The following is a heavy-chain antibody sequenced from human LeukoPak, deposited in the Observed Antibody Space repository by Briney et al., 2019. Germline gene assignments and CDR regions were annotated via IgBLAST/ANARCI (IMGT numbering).Heavy chain of an antibody. J-gene: IGHJ4*02. V-gene: IGHV3-7*01. CDR2: IKYDGDEE. CDR1: GFTFSSYA. CDR3: RSGGAAPGAFDN. D-gene: IGHD4/OR15-4a*01. Sequence: PGGSLRLSCAASGFTFSSYAISWVRQAPGQGLEWVANIKYDGDEEYYVDSVKGRFIISRDNAKNSLYLQLNSLRVEDTAVYYCRSGGAAPGAFDNWGQGTLVTVSP.